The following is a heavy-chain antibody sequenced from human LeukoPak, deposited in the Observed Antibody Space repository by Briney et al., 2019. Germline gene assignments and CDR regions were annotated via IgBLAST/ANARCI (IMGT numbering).Heavy chain of an antibody. CDR2: INWNSVHI. CDR1: GFTFDEYA. D-gene: IGHD1-14*01. V-gene: IGHV3-9*01. Sequence: PGGSLRLSCAAPGFTFDEYAMHWVRQAPGKGLEGVSGINWNSVHIGYADSVRGRFAISRDNAQQTVHLQIFSLRPEDTALYYCSTSRPDRFLDSWGQGTLVTVST. J-gene: IGHJ4*02. CDR3: STSRPDRFLDS.